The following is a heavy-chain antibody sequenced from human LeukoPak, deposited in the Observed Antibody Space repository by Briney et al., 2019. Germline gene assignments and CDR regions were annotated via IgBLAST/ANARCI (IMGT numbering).Heavy chain of an antibody. CDR2: IYYSGST. J-gene: IGHJ3*02. CDR3: ARADGYSGSYYAFDI. Sequence: PSETPSLTCTVSGGSISSYYWSWIRQPPGKGLEWIGYIYYSGSTNYNPSLKSRVTISVDTSKNQFSLKLSSVTAADTAVYYCARADGYSGSYYAFDIWGQGTMVTVSS. V-gene: IGHV4-59*01. D-gene: IGHD1-26*01. CDR1: GGSISSYY.